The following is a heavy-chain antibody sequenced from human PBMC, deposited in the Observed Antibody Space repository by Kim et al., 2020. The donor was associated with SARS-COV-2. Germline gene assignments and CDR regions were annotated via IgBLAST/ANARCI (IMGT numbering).Heavy chain of an antibody. Sequence: ADYGKGRFTICRDNGKNTLYLQMNSRRAEDTAVYYCARPRPDSGGNSYFDYWGQGTLVTVSS. J-gene: IGHJ4*02. CDR3: ARPRPDSGGNSYFDY. V-gene: IGHV3-74*01. D-gene: IGHD2-21*02.